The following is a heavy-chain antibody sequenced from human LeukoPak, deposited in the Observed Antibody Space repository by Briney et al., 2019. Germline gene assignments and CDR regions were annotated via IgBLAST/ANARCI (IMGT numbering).Heavy chain of an antibody. CDR3: ASPSAAGTNLFDY. D-gene: IGHD6-13*01. Sequence: GASVKVSCKASGYTFTSYDINWVRQVTGQGLEWMGWMNPNSGNTGYAQKFQGRVTMTRNTSISTAYMELSSLRSEDTAVYYCASPSAAGTNLFDYWGQGTLVTVSS. V-gene: IGHV1-8*01. J-gene: IGHJ4*02. CDR2: MNPNSGNT. CDR1: GYTFTSYD.